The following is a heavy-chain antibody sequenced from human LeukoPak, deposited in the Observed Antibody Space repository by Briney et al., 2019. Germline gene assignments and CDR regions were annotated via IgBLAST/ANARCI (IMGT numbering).Heavy chain of an antibody. D-gene: IGHD3-22*01. CDR2: INFSGTT. CDR1: GGSISSSRFF. Sequence: SETLSLTCTVSGGSISSSRFFWAWIRQPPGKGLEWIGNINFSGTTYYNPSLKSRVTISVDTSKNQFSLKLSSVTVADTAVYYCAREKDYYDSSGYMDDAFDIWGQGTMVTVSS. V-gene: IGHV4-39*07. CDR3: AREKDYYDSSGYMDDAFDI. J-gene: IGHJ3*02.